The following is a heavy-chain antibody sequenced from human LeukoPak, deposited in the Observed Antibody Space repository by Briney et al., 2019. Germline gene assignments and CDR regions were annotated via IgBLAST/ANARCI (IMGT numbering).Heavy chain of an antibody. D-gene: IGHD3-10*01. CDR1: GGTFSSYA. Sequence: ASVKVSRKASGGTFSSYAISWVRQAPGQGLEWMGGIIPIFGTASYAQKFQGRVTITADKSTSTAYMELSSLRSEDTAVYYCAYYYGSVTYYYYGMDVWGKGTTVTVSS. CDR3: AYYYGSVTYYYYGMDV. V-gene: IGHV1-69*06. CDR2: IIPIFGTA. J-gene: IGHJ6*04.